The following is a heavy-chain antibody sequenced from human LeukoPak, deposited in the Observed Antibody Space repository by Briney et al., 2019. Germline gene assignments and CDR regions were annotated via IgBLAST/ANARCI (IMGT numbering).Heavy chain of an antibody. V-gene: IGHV3-48*01. CDR2: ISNDNTVI. J-gene: IGHJ4*02. Sequence: GGSLRLSCAVSGFTLSASGMHWVRQAPGKGLEWLSYISNDNTVIHYADSVKARFTISKDNVKSSVFLQMNSLRADDTAVYFCVTDWPVWWGQGTLVTVSS. CDR3: VTDWPVW. D-gene: IGHD3-16*01. CDR1: GFTLSASG.